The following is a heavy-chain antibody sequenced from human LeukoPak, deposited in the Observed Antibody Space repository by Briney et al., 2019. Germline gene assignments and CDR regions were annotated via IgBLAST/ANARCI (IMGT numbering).Heavy chain of an antibody. CDR2: IYSGGST. J-gene: IGHJ6*02. CDR1: GFTVSSNY. D-gene: IGHD3-9*01. Sequence: GGSLRLSCAASGFTVSSNYMSWVRQAPGKGLERVSVIYSGGSTYYADSVKGRFTISRDNSKNTLYLQMNSLRAEDTAVYYCARESGSDYDILTGYNYYYGMDVWGQGTTVTVSS. V-gene: IGHV3-66*01. CDR3: ARESGSDYDILTGYNYYYGMDV.